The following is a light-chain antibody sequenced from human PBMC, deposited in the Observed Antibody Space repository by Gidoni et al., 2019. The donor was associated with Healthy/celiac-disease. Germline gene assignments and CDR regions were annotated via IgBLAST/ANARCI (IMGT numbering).Light chain of an antibody. CDR1: QSVLYSSNHKKY. J-gene: IGKJ4*01. CDR3: QQYYSTPLT. Sequence: DIVMTQSPDSLAVSLGERATINCKSSQSVLYSSNHKKYLAWYQQKAGQPPKLLIYWASTRESGVPDRFSGSGSGTDFTLTISSLQAEDVAVYYCQQYYSTPLTFGGGTKVEIK. CDR2: WAS. V-gene: IGKV4-1*01.